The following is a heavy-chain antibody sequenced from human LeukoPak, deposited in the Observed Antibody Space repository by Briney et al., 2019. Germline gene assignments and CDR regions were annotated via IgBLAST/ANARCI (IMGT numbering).Heavy chain of an antibody. CDR2: IGGSGTTI. V-gene: IGHV3-48*03. J-gene: IGHJ4*02. CDR1: GFIFITYE. Sequence: GSLRLSCAASGFIFITYEMNWVRQAPGKGLEWVSYIGGSGTTIYYADSVQGRFTIFRDNAKNSLSLLMNNLTAAVTAVYYCARDRYVVANWGQGTLVTVSS. D-gene: IGHD2-15*01. CDR3: ARDRYVVAN.